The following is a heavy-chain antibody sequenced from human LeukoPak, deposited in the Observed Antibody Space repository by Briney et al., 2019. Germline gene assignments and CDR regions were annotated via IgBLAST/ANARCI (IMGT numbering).Heavy chain of an antibody. J-gene: IGHJ5*02. D-gene: IGHD5-12*01. CDR2: IKQDGSEK. V-gene: IGHV3-7*01. CDR1: GFTFSSYW. Sequence: GGSLRLSCAASGFTFSSYWMSWVRQAPGRGLEWVANIKQDGSEKYYVDSVKGRFTISRDNAKNSLYLQMNSLRAEDTAVYYCARALVATFEAFWFDPWGQGTLVTVSS. CDR3: ARALVATFEAFWFDP.